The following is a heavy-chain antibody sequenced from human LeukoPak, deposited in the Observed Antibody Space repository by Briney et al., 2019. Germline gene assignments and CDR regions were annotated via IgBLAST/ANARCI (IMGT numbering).Heavy chain of an antibody. V-gene: IGHV4-59*12. CDR3: ARAATEVVDDAFDI. D-gene: IGHD3-22*01. CDR2: IYYSGST. Sequence: SEALSLTCTVSGGSISSYYWSWIRQPPGKGLERIGYIYYSGSTNYNPSLKSRVTISVDTSKNQISLKLSSVTAADTAVYYCARAATEVVDDAFDIWGQGTMVTVSS. CDR1: GGSISSYY. J-gene: IGHJ3*02.